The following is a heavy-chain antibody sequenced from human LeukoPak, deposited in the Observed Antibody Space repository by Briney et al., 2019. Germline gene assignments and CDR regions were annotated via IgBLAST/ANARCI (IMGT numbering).Heavy chain of an antibody. CDR3: ATLRTGDLDY. V-gene: IGHV1-2*02. J-gene: IGHJ4*02. CDR2: INPNSCDT. Sequence: GSSVKVSCKASGYTLIGYYMHWVRQAPGQGLEWMGWINPNSCDTNYAQRFQGRVTMTRDTSITTAYMELSRLRSDDTAVYYCATLRTGDLDYWGQGTLVSLSS. CDR1: GYTLIGYY. D-gene: IGHD7-27*01.